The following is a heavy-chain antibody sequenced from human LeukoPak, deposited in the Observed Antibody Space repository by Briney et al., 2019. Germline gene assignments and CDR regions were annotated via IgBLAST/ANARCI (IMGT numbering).Heavy chain of an antibody. D-gene: IGHD3-3*01. Sequence: ASVKVSCKTSGYSFILYGISWVRQAPGQGPEWMGWISTSTGDTKYTQKFQGRVTLTTDTSTSTAYMELSSLRSDDTAVYYCAXXXXXXXXGVVIKGYYMDVWGKGTTVTVSS. V-gene: IGHV1-18*01. CDR3: AXXXXXXXXGVVIKGYYMDV. J-gene: IGHJ6*03. CDR2: ISTSTGDT. CDR1: GYSFILYG.